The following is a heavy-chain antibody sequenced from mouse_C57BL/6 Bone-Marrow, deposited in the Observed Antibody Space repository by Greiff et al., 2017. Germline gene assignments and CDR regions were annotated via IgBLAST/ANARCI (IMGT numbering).Heavy chain of an antibody. V-gene: IGHV1-69*01. J-gene: IGHJ2*01. D-gene: IGHD1-1*01. CDR1: GYTFTSYW. Sequence: QVQLQQPGAELVMPGASVKLSCKASGYTFTSYWMHWVKQRPGQGLEWIREIDPSDSYTNYNQKFKGKSTLTVDKSSSTAYMQLSSLTSEDSAVYYCARTTTVVAGDYWGQGTTLTVSS. CDR3: ARTTTVVAGDY. CDR2: IDPSDSYT.